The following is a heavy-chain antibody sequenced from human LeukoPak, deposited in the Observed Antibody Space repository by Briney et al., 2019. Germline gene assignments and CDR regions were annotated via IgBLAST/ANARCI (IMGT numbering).Heavy chain of an antibody. CDR2: ISGSGDRT. D-gene: IGHD3-10*01. CDR1: GFTFSNYA. J-gene: IGHJ5*02. V-gene: IGHV3-23*01. Sequence: PGGSLRLSCAASGFTFSNYAMSWVRQAPGKGLEWVSVISGSGDRTYYADAVKGRFTLSRDNSKNTLYLQMNSLRAEDTAVYYCAASGSYYLNWFDPWGQGTLVTVSS. CDR3: AASGSYYLNWFDP.